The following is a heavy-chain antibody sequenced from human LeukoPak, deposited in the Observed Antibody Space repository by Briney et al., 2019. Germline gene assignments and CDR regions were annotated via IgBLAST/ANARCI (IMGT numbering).Heavy chain of an antibody. CDR3: AKDSSDYYFDY. J-gene: IGHJ4*02. Sequence: ASVKVSCKASGYTFSSYDINWVRQATGQGLEWMGWMNPNSGNRGYAQKFQGRVTITRNTSISTAYMELSSLRSEDTAVYYCAKDSSDYYFDYWGQGTLVTVSS. CDR1: GYTFSSYD. V-gene: IGHV1-8*03. D-gene: IGHD3-22*01. CDR2: MNPNSGNR.